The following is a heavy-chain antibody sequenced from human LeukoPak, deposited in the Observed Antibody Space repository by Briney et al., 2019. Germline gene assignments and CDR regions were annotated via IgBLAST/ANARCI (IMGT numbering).Heavy chain of an antibody. J-gene: IGHJ6*02. CDR1: GYTFTSYD. Sequence: GASVKVSCKASGYTFTSYDINWVRQATGQGLEWMGWMNPNSGNTGYAQKFQGRVTMTRNTSISTAYMELSSLRSEDTAVYYCARRTANDYSYYYGMDVWGQGTTVTVSS. V-gene: IGHV1-8*01. CDR2: MNPNSGNT. CDR3: ARRTANDYSYYYGMDV. D-gene: IGHD2-8*01.